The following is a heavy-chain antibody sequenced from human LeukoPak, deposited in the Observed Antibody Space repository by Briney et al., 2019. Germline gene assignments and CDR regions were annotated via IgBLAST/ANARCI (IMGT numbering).Heavy chain of an antibody. V-gene: IGHV3-74*01. CDR1: GFTFSSYW. Sequence: GGSLRLSCAASGFTFSSYWLHWVRQPPGKGPVWVSSINSDGSTTNYADSVKGRFTISRDNDKNTLYLQMNSLRAEDTAVYHCARDRSGSPDYWGQGTLVTVSS. D-gene: IGHD1-26*01. CDR2: INSDGSTT. CDR3: ARDRSGSPDY. J-gene: IGHJ4*02.